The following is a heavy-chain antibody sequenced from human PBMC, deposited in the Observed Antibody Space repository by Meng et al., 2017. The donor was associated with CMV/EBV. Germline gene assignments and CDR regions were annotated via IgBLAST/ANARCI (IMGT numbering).Heavy chain of an antibody. Sequence: SCAASGFTFSSYWMSWVRQAPGKGLEWVANIKQDGSEKYYVDSVKGRFTISRDNAKNSLYLQMNSLRAEDTAVYYCARAGDYRYCSSTSCYWANYYYGMDVWGQGTTVTVSS. CDR1: GFTFSSYW. J-gene: IGHJ6*02. CDR2: IKQDGSEK. D-gene: IGHD2-2*01. CDR3: ARAGDYRYCSSTSCYWANYYYGMDV. V-gene: IGHV3-7*01.